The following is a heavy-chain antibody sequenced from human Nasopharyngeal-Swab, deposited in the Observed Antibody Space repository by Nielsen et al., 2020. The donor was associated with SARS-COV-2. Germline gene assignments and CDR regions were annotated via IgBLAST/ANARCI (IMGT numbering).Heavy chain of an antibody. D-gene: IGHD1-26*01. CDR3: ARCSYPGNYLFDY. CDR1: GDSVSSNSAA. CDR2: TYYRSKWYN. V-gene: IGHV6-1*01. Sequence: SQTLSLTCAISGDSVSSNSAAWNWIRHSPSRGLEWLGRTYYRSKWYNDYAVSVKSRITINPDTSKNQFSLQLNSVTPEDTAVYYCARCSYPGNYLFDYWGQGTLVTVSS. J-gene: IGHJ4*02.